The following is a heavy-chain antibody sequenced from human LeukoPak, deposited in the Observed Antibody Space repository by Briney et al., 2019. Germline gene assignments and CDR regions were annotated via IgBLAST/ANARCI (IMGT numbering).Heavy chain of an antibody. D-gene: IGHD4-17*01. CDR1: GFTFSSYS. CDR2: ISSGSSTI. J-gene: IGHJ4*02. V-gene: IGHV3-48*01. Sequence: GGSLRLSCEASGFTFSSYSMNWVRQAPGKGLEWLSYISSGSSTIYYADSVKGRFTISRDNAKNSLYLQMNGLRAEDTAVYYCARARYFGDYEDYWGQGTLVTVSS. CDR3: ARARYFGDYEDY.